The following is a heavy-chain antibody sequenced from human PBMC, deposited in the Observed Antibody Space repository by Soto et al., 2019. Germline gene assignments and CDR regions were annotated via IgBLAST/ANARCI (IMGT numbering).Heavy chain of an antibody. D-gene: IGHD4-17*01. V-gene: IGHV4-31*03. CDR1: GDSFDNTAFF. J-gene: IGHJ5*02. Sequence: TLSLTFSVSGDSFDNTAFFWNVIRQHPEKRLEWIGYISSSGKTYYNPSLKSRVTMSLDTSRNKFSLNLPSVTAADTAVYFCERHLSGDYPNSNWFDPWGQGTLVTVSS. CDR2: ISSSGKT. CDR3: ERHLSGDYPNSNWFDP.